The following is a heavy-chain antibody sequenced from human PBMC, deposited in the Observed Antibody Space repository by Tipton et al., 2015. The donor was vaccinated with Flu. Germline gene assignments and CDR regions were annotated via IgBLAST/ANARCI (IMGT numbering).Heavy chain of an antibody. J-gene: IGHJ4*02. Sequence: SLRLSCAASGFTFNSFEMNWVRQAPGKGLEWLAYISPSGFNVYYADSVKGRFTMSRDNAKNSLYLQMNSLRAEDTAVYYCARGFIRLCDYWGQGTLVTVSS. CDR3: ARGFIRLCDY. V-gene: IGHV3-48*03. D-gene: IGHD3-16*01. CDR2: ISPSGFNV. CDR1: GFTFNSFE.